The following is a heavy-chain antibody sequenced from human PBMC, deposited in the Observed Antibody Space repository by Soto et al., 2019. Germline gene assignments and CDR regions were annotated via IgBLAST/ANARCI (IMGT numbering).Heavy chain of an antibody. Sequence: QVQLQQWGAGLLKPSETLSLTCAVYSGSFSGYYWSWIRQPPGKGLEWIGEIYQSVSVIYNPSLGSRVTISGDSSKNQFSLKLSSVTAADKAVYYCARHGGYYFDYWGQGTLVTVSS. J-gene: IGHJ4*02. CDR1: SGSFSGYY. D-gene: IGHD3-16*01. CDR2: IYQSVSV. V-gene: IGHV4-34*01. CDR3: ARHGGYYFDY.